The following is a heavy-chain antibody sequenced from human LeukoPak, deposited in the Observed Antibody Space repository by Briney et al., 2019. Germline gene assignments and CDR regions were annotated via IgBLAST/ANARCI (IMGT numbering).Heavy chain of an antibody. CDR1: GGSISSSSYY. D-gene: IGHD4-17*01. V-gene: IGHV4-39*07. J-gene: IGHJ4*02. Sequence: SSETLSLTCTVSGGSISSSSYYWGWIRQPPGKGLEWIGTIYYSGSTYYNPSLKSRVTISVDTSTNQFSLKLSSVTAADTAVYYCARAVYWYTRPRSYGDYPPYFDYWGQGTLVTVSS. CDR3: ARAVYWYTRPRSYGDYPPYFDY. CDR2: IYYSGST.